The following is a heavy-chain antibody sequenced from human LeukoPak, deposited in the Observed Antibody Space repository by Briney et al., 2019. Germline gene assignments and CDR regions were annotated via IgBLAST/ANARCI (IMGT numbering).Heavy chain of an antibody. CDR2: IKQDGSEK. D-gene: IGHD6-19*01. V-gene: IGHV3-7*01. Sequence: TGRSLRLSCAAAGFTFSSYWMSWVRQAPGKGLEWVANIKQDGSEKYYVDSVKGRFTISRDNAKNSLFLQMNSLRAEDTAVYYCARGPAAGNLLGYWGQGTLVTVSS. CDR1: GFTFSSYW. J-gene: IGHJ4*02. CDR3: ARGPAAGNLLGY.